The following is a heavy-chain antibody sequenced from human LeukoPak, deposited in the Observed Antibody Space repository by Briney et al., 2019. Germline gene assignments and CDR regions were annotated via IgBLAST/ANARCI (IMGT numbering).Heavy chain of an antibody. D-gene: IGHD3-3*01. Sequence: PGRSLRLSCAASGFTFSGYGMHWVRQAPDKGLEWVAVIWYDGNNKYYADSVKGRFTISRDNSKNTLYLQMNSLRAEDTAVYYCAKGEITIFGVGSPTYWGQGTLVTVSS. CDR3: AKGEITIFGVGSPTY. V-gene: IGHV3-33*06. J-gene: IGHJ4*02. CDR1: GFTFSGYG. CDR2: IWYDGNNK.